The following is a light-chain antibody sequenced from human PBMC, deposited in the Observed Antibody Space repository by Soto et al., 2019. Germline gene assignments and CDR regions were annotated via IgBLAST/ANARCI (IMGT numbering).Light chain of an antibody. CDR3: GTWDSSLSAPWV. J-gene: IGLJ1*01. CDR1: SSNIGNNY. V-gene: IGLV1-51*02. Sequence: QSVLTQPPSVSAAPGQKVTISCSGSSSNIGNNYVSWYQQLPGTAPKLLIYENNKRPSGIPDRFSGSKSGTSATLGITGLQTGDEADYYCGTWDSSLSAPWVFGTGTKVTVL. CDR2: ENN.